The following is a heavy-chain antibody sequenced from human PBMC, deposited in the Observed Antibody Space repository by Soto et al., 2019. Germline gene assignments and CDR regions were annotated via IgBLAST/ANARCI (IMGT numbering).Heavy chain of an antibody. D-gene: IGHD1-26*01. J-gene: IGHJ4*02. Sequence: ASVKVSCKAIGYGFTRHYIHWVRQAPGQGLEWMGRIFPGSVNIDYAQKLQGRVTMTTDTSTGTVYMELRSLTSEDTAVYFCERERQWEPLPYCGQGTPVTVSS. V-gene: IGHV1-46*01. CDR1: GYGFTRHY. CDR3: ERERQWEPLPY. CDR2: IFPGSVNI.